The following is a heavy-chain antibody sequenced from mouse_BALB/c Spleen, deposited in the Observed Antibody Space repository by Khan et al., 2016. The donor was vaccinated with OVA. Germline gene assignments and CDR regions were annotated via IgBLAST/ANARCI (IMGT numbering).Heavy chain of an antibody. Sequence: QIQLVQSGPELKKPGETVRISCKASGYTFTTAGIQWVQKMPGKGLKWIGWINTHSGAPNNAEDFKGRVAFSLEISVNTAYLQITNLKNEDTATYFCGKEGDTYNRDGGSAMEYWGQGTSVTVSS. CDR1: GYTFTTAG. V-gene: IGHV9-4*02. CDR2: INTHSGAP. CDR3: GKEGDTYNRDGGSAMEY. J-gene: IGHJ4*01. D-gene: IGHD2-12*01.